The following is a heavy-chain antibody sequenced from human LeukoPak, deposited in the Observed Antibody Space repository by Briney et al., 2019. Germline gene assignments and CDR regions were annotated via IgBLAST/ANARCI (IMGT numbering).Heavy chain of an antibody. J-gene: IGHJ3*02. D-gene: IGHD6-13*01. CDR1: AFTFSNYA. CDR2: ITGSDGNT. V-gene: IGHV3-23*01. CDR3: ARDRGIAASDAFDI. Sequence: PGGSLRLSCAASAFTFSNYALTWVRQTPGKGLEWVSSITGSDGNTQYADSVKGRFTISRDNAKNSLYLQMNSLRAEDTAVYYCARDRGIAASDAFDIWGQGTMVTVSS.